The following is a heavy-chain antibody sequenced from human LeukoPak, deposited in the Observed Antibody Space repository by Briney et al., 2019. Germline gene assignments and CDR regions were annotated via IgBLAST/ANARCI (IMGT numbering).Heavy chain of an antibody. J-gene: IGHJ4*02. CDR1: GFTFSSYA. Sequence: GGSLRLSCAASGFTFSSYAMTWVRQAPGKGLEWVSTISGSGGDTYYADSVRGRFTISRDNSKNALFLQMNSLRAEDTAVYFCAGIPTAPYGPFDYWGQGTLVTVSS. CDR2: ISGSGGDT. CDR3: AGIPTAPYGPFDY. V-gene: IGHV3-23*01. D-gene: IGHD4-11*01.